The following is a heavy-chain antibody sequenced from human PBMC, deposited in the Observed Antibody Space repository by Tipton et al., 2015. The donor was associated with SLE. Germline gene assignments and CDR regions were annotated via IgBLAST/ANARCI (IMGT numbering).Heavy chain of an antibody. D-gene: IGHD5-24*01. CDR3: ARDRTGRQQWLIRDFFDN. J-gene: IGHJ4*02. V-gene: IGHV3-23*01. Sequence: GSLRLSCAASGFTFSDYAMSWIRQAPGKGLEWVSGISASGGRSTNYADSVKGRLTISRDNVKSTLYLQMNSLRAEDTGIYFCARDRTGRQQWLIRDFFDNWGQGILVTVSS. CDR2: ISASGGRST. CDR1: GFTFSDYA.